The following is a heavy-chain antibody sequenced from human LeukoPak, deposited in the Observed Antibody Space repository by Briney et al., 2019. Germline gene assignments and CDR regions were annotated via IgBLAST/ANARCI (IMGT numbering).Heavy chain of an antibody. J-gene: IGHJ4*02. Sequence: SETLSLTCTVSGGSISSYYWSWIRQSPGKGLEWIGYIYYSGSTNYNPSLKSRVTISVDTSKNQFSLKLSSVTAADTAVYYCARALGYYDSSGRYFDYWGQGTLVTVSS. CDR2: IYYSGST. D-gene: IGHD3-22*01. CDR3: ARALGYYDSSGRYFDY. CDR1: GGSISSYY. V-gene: IGHV4-59*01.